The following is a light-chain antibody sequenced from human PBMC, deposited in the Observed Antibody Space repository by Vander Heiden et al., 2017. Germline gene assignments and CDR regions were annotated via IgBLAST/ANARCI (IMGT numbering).Light chain of an antibody. Sequence: QSALTHPLSASGSPGQSVTISCTGTSSDVGAYNYVSWYQQHPGKAPTLIIYDVTKRPSGVPDRFSGSKSGNTAFLTVSGLQAEDEADYYCSSHAGSSAVFGGGTTVTVL. J-gene: IGLJ3*02. CDR3: SSHAGSSAV. CDR1: SSDVGAYNY. CDR2: DVT. V-gene: IGLV2-8*01.